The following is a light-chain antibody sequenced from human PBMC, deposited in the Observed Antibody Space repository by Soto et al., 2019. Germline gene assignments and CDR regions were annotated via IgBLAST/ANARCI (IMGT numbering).Light chain of an antibody. CDR2: LNSDGSH. CDR3: LTWGTGMYVV. V-gene: IGLV4-69*01. J-gene: IGLJ2*01. Sequence: QLVLTQSPSASASLGVSVKLTCTLSSGHSSYAIAWHQQQPEKGPRYLMKLNSDGSHSKGDGIPDRFSGSSSGAERYLTISSLQSEDEADYYCLTWGTGMYVVFGGGTKLTVL. CDR1: SGHSSYA.